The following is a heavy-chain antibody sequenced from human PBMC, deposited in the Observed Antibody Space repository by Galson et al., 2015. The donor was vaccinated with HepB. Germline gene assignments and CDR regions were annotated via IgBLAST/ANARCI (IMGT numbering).Heavy chain of an antibody. CDR3: ARGLLYSGYDYWAYYYYGMDV. D-gene: IGHD5-12*01. V-gene: IGHV1-2*04. CDR2: INPNSGGT. J-gene: IGHJ6*02. CDR1: GYTFTGYY. Sequence: SVKASCKASGYTFTGYYMHWVRQAPGQGLEWMGWINPNSGGTNYAQKFQGWVTMTRDTSISTAYMELSRLRSDDTAVYYCARGLLYSGYDYWAYYYYGMDVWGQGTTVTVSS.